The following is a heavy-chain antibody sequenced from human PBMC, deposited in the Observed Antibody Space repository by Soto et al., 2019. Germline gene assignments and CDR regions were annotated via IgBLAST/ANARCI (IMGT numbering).Heavy chain of an antibody. J-gene: IGHJ5*02. CDR2: IYYSGST. CDR3: ATQEVGGSYVYTFDP. D-gene: IGHD1-26*01. V-gene: IGHV4-39*02. Sequence: PSETLSLTCTVSGGSIISSSYYWVLTRQPPGKGLEWIGSIYYSGSTYYNPSLKSRVTISVDTSKNHFSLKLSSVTAADTAVYYCATQEVGGSYVYTFDPWGQGTLVTVSS. CDR1: GGSIISSSYY.